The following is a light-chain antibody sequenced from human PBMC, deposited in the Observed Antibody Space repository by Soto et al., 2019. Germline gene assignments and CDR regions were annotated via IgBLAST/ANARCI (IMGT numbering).Light chain of an antibody. CDR1: QSISSY. V-gene: IGKV1-17*01. CDR3: EPLNSYPIT. Sequence: DIQMTQSTSSLSASLGKSVDIGCRASQSISSYLNWYQQKPGKAPKRLIYAASSLQSAVPSRFFFSADGTERTSSTGTLQPQNCATNYGEPLNSYPITFGQGTRLEIK. J-gene: IGKJ5*01. CDR2: AAS.